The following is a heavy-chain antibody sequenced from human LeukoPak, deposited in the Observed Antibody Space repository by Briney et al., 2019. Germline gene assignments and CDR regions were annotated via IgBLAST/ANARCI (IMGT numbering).Heavy chain of an antibody. CDR2: ISSSSSYI. Sequence: GGSLRLSCAASGFTFSSYSMNWVRQAPGKGLEWVSSISSSSSYIYYADSVKGRFTISRDNAKNSLYLQMNSLRAEDTAVYYCARDHDYGGNSVYWGQGTLVTVSS. V-gene: IGHV3-21*01. D-gene: IGHD4-23*01. CDR1: GFTFSSYS. J-gene: IGHJ4*02. CDR3: ARDHDYGGNSVY.